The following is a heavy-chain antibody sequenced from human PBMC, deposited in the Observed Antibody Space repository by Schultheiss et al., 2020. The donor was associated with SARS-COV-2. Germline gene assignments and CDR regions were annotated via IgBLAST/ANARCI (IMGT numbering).Heavy chain of an antibody. CDR3: ARDRGGYCSGGSCYANWFDP. D-gene: IGHD2-15*01. Sequence: SETLSLTCSVSGGSISGYYWSWIRQPPGKGLEWIGEINHSGSTNYNPSLKSRVTISVDTSKNQFSLKLSSVTAADTAVYYCARDRGGYCSGGSCYANWFDPWGQGTLVTVSS. V-gene: IGHV4-34*01. CDR1: GGSISGYY. CDR2: INHSGST. J-gene: IGHJ5*02.